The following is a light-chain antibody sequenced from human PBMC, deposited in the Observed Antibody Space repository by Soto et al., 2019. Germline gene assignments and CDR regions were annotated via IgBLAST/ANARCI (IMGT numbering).Light chain of an antibody. V-gene: IGLV2-14*01. Sequence: QSALTQPASVSGSPGQSITISCTGTSSDVGGYHYVSWYQQHPGKAPKLMIYEVINRPSGVSNRFSASKSGSTASLTISGLQAEDEADYYCSSYTSTSTYVFGTGTKVTVL. CDR2: EVI. CDR1: SSDVGGYHY. CDR3: SSYTSTSTYV. J-gene: IGLJ1*01.